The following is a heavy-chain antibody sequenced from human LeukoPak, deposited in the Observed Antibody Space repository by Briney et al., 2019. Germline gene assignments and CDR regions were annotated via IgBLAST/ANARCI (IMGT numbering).Heavy chain of an antibody. CDR1: GGSFSGYY. Sequence: SETLSLTCAVYGGSFSGYYWSRIRQPPGKGLEWIGEINHSGSTNYNPSLKSRVTISVDTSKNQFSLKLSSVTAADTAVYYCAIYGSGSYSIDYWGQGTLVTVSS. CDR3: AIYGSGSYSIDY. D-gene: IGHD3-10*01. CDR2: INHSGST. V-gene: IGHV4-34*01. J-gene: IGHJ4*02.